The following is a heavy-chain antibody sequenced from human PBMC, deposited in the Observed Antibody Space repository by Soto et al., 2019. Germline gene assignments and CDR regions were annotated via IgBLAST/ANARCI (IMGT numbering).Heavy chain of an antibody. Sequence: PSETLSLACDVSGGSIDNSHSFCGWVRQPPVKGREFIGSVYYSGGAYYSPSLKSRVTVSVDTSKNQLSLRVNSVTAADTAVYYCIRVLEAATRHTDYDSWGQGLMETVSS. J-gene: IGHJ4*02. CDR1: GGSIDNSHSF. D-gene: IGHD2-15*01. CDR2: VYYSGGA. V-gene: IGHV4-39*01. CDR3: IRVLEAATRHTDYDS.